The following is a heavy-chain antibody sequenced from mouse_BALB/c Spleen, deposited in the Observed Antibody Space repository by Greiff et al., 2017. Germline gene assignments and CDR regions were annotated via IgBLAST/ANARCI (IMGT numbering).Heavy chain of an antibody. CDR1: GFTFSDYY. D-gene: IGHD2-1*01. CDR3: ARDRASGNSYAMDY. J-gene: IGHJ4*01. Sequence: EVKLMESGGGLVKPGGSLKLSCAASGFTFSDYYMYWVRQTPEKRLEWVATISDGGSYTYYPDSVKGRFTISRDNAKNNLYLQMSSLKSEDTAMYYCARDRASGNSYAMDYWGQGTSVTVSS. V-gene: IGHV5-4*02. CDR2: ISDGGSYT.